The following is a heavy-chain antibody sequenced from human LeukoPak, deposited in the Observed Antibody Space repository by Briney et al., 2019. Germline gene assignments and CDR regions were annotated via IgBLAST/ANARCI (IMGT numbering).Heavy chain of an antibody. CDR1: GFSFRSYS. J-gene: IGHJ3*02. V-gene: IGHV3-48*01. Sequence: GGSLRLSCAASGFSFRSYSMNWVRQAPGKGLEWVSYINNQNSTMYYADCVKGRFTISRDNAKNSLYLQMNSLRAEDTAVYYCARDIRVRIYHDSSGPDAFDIWGQGTMVTVSS. D-gene: IGHD3-22*01. CDR2: INNQNSTM. CDR3: ARDIRVRIYHDSSGPDAFDI.